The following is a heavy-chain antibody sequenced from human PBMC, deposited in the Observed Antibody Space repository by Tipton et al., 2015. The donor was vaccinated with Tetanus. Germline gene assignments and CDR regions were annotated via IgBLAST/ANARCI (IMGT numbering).Heavy chain of an antibody. CDR2: IWYGEPNI. Sequence: SLRLSCAASGFTFSSYGMHWVRQTPGKGLEWVAVIWYGEPNIYYADSVKGRFTISRDNSNNTLFLQMNSLRADDPGLYLCARDRAGPGVGPTRLADGLEFWGQGAMVTVSS. V-gene: IGHV3-33*01. CDR1: GFTFSSYG. CDR3: ARDRAGPGVGPTRLADGLEF. D-gene: IGHD3-10*01. J-gene: IGHJ3*01.